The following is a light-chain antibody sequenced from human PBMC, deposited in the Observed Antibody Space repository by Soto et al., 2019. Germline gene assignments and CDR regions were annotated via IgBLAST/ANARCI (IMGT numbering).Light chain of an antibody. CDR1: QSVSTY. Sequence: DIVLTQSPATLSLSPGERATLSCWASQSVSTYLAWYQQKPGQAPRLLIYDASSRATGIPARFSGSGSGTGFTLAISSVEPDDFAVYYGQPRSNWITFGQGTRLEI. CDR2: DAS. J-gene: IGKJ5*01. V-gene: IGKV3-11*01. CDR3: QPRSNWIT.